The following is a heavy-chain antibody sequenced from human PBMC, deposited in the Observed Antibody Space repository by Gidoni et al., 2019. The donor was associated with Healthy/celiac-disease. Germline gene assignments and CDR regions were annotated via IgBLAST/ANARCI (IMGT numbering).Heavy chain of an antibody. J-gene: IGHJ4*02. CDR3: ARNKWTWGGYYLFDY. CDR2: INPNSGGT. D-gene: IGHD3-3*01. V-gene: IGHV1-2*02. Sequence: QVQLVQSGAEVKKPGASVKVSCKASGYTFTGYYMHWVRQAPGQGFEWMGWINPNSGGTNYAQKFQGRVTMTRDTSISTAYMELSRLRSDDTAVYYCARNKWTWGGYYLFDYWGQGTLVTVSS. CDR1: GYTFTGYY.